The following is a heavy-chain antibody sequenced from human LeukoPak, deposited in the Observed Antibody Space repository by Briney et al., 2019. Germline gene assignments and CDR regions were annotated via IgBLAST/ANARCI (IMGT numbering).Heavy chain of an antibody. CDR2: IYSGGST. D-gene: IGHD3-22*01. V-gene: IGHV3-53*01. Sequence: PGGSLRLSCAASGFTVSTNYMSWVRQAPGKGLEWVSIIYSGGSTSYADSVKGRFTIFRDISKNTLFLQVSSLRAEDTAVYYCARSPRIYDNSGYYLVEYFDLWGRGTLVTVSS. CDR1: GFTVSTNY. CDR3: ARSPRIYDNSGYYLVEYFDL. J-gene: IGHJ2*01.